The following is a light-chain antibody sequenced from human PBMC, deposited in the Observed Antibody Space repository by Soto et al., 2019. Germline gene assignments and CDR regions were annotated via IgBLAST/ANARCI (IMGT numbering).Light chain of an antibody. Sequence: EIVLTQSPGTLSLSPGERATLSCRASQSVSSYLAWYQQKPGQAPRLLIYDVSNRATGIPARFSGSGSGTDFTLTISGLEPEDIAVYYCQQRSLGTFGPGTKVDIK. CDR2: DVS. CDR3: QQRSLGT. J-gene: IGKJ3*01. V-gene: IGKV3-11*01. CDR1: QSVSSY.